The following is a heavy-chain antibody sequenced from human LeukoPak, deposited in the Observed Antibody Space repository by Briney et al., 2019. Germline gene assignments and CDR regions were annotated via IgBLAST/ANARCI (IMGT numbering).Heavy chain of an antibody. CDR3: ARDLAYYYDSSGYSQLVGFDP. V-gene: IGHV4-38-2*02. Sequence: PSETLSLTCTVSGYSISSGYYWGWIRQPPGKGLEWIGSIYHSGSTYYNPSLKSRVTISVDTSKNQFSLKLSSVTAADTAVYYCARDLAYYYDSSGYSQLVGFDPWGQGTLVTVSS. CDR2: IYHSGST. J-gene: IGHJ5*02. CDR1: GYSISSGYY. D-gene: IGHD3-22*01.